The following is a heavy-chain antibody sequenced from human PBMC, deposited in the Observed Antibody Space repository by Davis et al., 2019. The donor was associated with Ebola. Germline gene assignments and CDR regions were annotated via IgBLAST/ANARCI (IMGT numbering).Heavy chain of an antibody. D-gene: IGHD3-22*01. CDR3: AKGVQYYYDNSGFDY. CDR1: GFTFSSYW. J-gene: IGHJ4*02. V-gene: IGHV3-7*03. CDR2: IKQDGSEK. Sequence: PGGSLRLSCAASGFTFSSYWMSWVRQAPGKGLEWVANIKQDGSEKYYVDSVKGRFTISRDNAKNSLYLQMNSLRPEDMALYYCAKGVQYYYDNSGFDYWGQGTLVTVSS.